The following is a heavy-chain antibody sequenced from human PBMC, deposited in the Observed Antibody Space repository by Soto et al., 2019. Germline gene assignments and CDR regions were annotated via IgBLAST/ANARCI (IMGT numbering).Heavy chain of an antibody. CDR2: IYYSGST. Sequence: SETLSVTCPVSGGSLSSSSYYLGWLRQPPGKGLEWIGSIYYSGSTYYNPSLKSRVTISVDTSKNQVSLKLSSVTAADTAVSYCATPTVAIDYWGQGTLVTVSS. D-gene: IGHD4-17*01. CDR1: GGSLSSSSYY. J-gene: IGHJ4*02. V-gene: IGHV4-39*01. CDR3: ATPTVAIDY.